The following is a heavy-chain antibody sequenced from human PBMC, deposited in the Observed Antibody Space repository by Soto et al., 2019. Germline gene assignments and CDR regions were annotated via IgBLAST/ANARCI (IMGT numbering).Heavy chain of an antibody. CDR1: GFRFSDYP. Sequence: GGALSLSCVGSGFRFSDYPLNWVRQAPGQGLEWVANMNRRGTSTNYVDSVRGRFSTSRDNTRNSFYLNMDSLRVGDTATYYCVRGTPTPGLDIWGRGTTVTVS. D-gene: IGHD1-1*01. CDR2: MNRRGTST. V-gene: IGHV3-7*03. CDR3: VRGTPTPGLDI. J-gene: IGHJ6*02.